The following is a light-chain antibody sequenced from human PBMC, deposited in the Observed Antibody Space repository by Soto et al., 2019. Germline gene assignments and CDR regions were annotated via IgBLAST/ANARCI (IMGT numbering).Light chain of an antibody. Sequence: DVVMTQSPLSLPVTLGQPASISCRSSQSLAYIDGNTYLNWFHQRPGQSPRRLIYNVSNRDSGVPDRFSGSVSGTDFTLESSRVEAEDAGLYYCMQGTRWTPYTFGQGTKLEIK. CDR1: QSLAYIDGNTY. CDR2: NVS. J-gene: IGKJ2*01. V-gene: IGKV2-30*01. CDR3: MQGTRWTPYT.